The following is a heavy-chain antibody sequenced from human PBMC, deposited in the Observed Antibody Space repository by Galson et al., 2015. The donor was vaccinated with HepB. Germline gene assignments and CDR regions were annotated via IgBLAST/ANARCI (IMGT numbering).Heavy chain of an antibody. CDR3: AKWMDGIDY. J-gene: IGHJ4*02. Sequence: SLRLSCAASGFTFSSYGMHWVRQAPGKGLEWVAVISYDGSNKYYADSVKGRFTISRDNSKNTLYLQMNSLGAEDTAVYYCAKWMDGIDYWGQGTLVTVSS. CDR1: GFTFSSYG. CDR2: ISYDGSNK. D-gene: IGHD2-2*03. V-gene: IGHV3-30*18.